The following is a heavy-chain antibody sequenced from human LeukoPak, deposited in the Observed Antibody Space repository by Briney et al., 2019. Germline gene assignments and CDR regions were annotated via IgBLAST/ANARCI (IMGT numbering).Heavy chain of an antibody. CDR2: IKQDGSDK. CDR1: GFTFTTHW. CDR3: ARLSDTEGSSTSYRASDI. V-gene: IGHV3-7*01. D-gene: IGHD2-2*01. J-gene: IGHJ3*02. Sequence: GGSLRLSCAASGFTFTTHWMSWVRQAPGKRLEWVANIKQDGSDKHYVESVKGRFTISRDNAKNSLYLQMNSLRAEDTAVYYCARLSDTEGSSTSYRASDIWGQGTMVTVSS.